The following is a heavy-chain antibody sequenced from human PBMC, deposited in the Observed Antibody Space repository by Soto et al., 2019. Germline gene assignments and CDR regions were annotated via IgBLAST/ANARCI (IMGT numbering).Heavy chain of an antibody. Sequence: SETLSLTCAVYGGSFSGYYWSWIRQPPGKGLEWIGEINHSGSTNYNPSPKSRVTISVDTSKNQFSLKLSSVTASDTAVYYCARGLKLRYRTTGYWGQGTLVTVSS. CDR3: ARGLKLRYRTTGY. J-gene: IGHJ4*02. CDR2: INHSGST. V-gene: IGHV4-34*01. CDR1: GGSFSGYY. D-gene: IGHD5-18*01.